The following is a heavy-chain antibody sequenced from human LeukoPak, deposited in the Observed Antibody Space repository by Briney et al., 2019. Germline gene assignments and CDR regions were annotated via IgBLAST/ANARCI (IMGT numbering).Heavy chain of an antibody. D-gene: IGHD6-6*01. CDR3: ARTNRIAARPIDY. J-gene: IGHJ4*02. V-gene: IGHV1-2*02. CDR2: INPNSGGT. CDR1: GYTFTSYY. Sequence: GASVKVSCTASGYTFTSYYMHWVRQAPGQGLEWMGWINPNSGGTNYAQKFQGRVTMTRDTSISTAYMELSRLRSDDTAVYYCARTNRIAARPIDYWGQGTLVTVSS.